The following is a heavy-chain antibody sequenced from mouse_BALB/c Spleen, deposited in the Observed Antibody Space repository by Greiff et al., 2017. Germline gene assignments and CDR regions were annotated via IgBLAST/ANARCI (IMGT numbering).Heavy chain of an antibody. Sequence: DVKLVESGGGLVKPGGSLKLSCAASGFTFSSYAMSWVRQTPEKRLEWVASISSGGSTYYPDSVKGRFTISRDNARNILYLQMSSLRSEDTAMYYCARSFYYGNYVGAMDYWGQGTSVTVSS. V-gene: IGHV5-6-5*01. CDR1: GFTFSSYA. CDR2: ISSGGST. J-gene: IGHJ4*01. D-gene: IGHD2-1*01. CDR3: ARSFYYGNYVGAMDY.